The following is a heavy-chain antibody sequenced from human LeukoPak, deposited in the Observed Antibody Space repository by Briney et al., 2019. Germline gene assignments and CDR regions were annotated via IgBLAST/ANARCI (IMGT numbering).Heavy chain of an antibody. CDR3: ARHDAVVTDHIDY. CDR1: GGSISSSSYY. D-gene: IGHD4-23*01. V-gene: IGHV4-39*01. CDR2: IYYSGST. J-gene: IGHJ4*02. Sequence: SETLSLTCTVSGGSISSSSYYWGWIRQPPGKGLEWIGSIYYSGSTYYNPSLKSRVTISVETSKNQFSLKLSSVTAADTAVYYCARHDAVVTDHIDYWGQGTLVTVSS.